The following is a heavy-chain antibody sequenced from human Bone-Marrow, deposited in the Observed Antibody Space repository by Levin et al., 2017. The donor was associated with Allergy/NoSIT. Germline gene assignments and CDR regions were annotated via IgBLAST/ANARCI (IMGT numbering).Heavy chain of an antibody. D-gene: IGHD4/OR15-4a*01. CDR2: MYYIGAT. V-gene: IGHV4-39*01. CDR1: GDSISSASHY. Sequence: SETLSLTCTVSGDSISSASHYWGWIRQPPGKGLEWIGSMYYIGATLYNPSLKSRLTISLQSSNNQLSLRLISVTAADTAVYYCAGVYGDYVFWGQGILVTVSS. CDR3: AGVYGDYVF. J-gene: IGHJ4*02.